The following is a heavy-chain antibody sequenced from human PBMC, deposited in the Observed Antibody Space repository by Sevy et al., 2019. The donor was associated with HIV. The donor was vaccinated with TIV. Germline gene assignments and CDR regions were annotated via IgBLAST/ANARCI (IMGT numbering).Heavy chain of an antibody. CDR1: GVSVSSDTYY. J-gene: IGHJ4*02. V-gene: IGHV4-61*01. Sequence: SETLSLTCAVSGVSVSSDTYYWSWIRQPPGKGLAWIGYVYHTGSTNYSPSFKSRVTISVDTSKNQFSLRLFSVDAADTAVYYCAREPYFFDKSGYYWDYWGQGALVTVSS. CDR2: VYHTGST. D-gene: IGHD3-22*01. CDR3: AREPYFFDKSGYYWDY.